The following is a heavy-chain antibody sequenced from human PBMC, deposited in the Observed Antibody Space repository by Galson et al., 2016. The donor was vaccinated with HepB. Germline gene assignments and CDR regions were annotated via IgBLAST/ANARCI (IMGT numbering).Heavy chain of an antibody. J-gene: IGHJ4*02. V-gene: IGHV1-24*01. CDR2: FDPEEAET. D-gene: IGHD1-26*01. Sequence: SVKVSCKVSGYTLTDLSMHWVRQTPRKGLEWMGGFDPEEAETIYAQKFQGRVSMTEDTSTDTAYMEWSGLRSEDTAVYYCAIERVGVGSLENGGQGTLGTVSS. CDR1: GYTLTDLS. CDR3: AIERVGVGSLEN.